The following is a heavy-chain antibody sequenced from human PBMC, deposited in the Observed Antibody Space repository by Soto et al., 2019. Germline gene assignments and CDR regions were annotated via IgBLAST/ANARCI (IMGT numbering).Heavy chain of an antibody. CDR2: IIPIFGTA. D-gene: IGHD3-22*01. CDR1: GGTFSSYA. V-gene: IGHV1-69*13. Sequence: SVKVSCKASGGTFSSYAISWVRQAPGQGLEWTGGIIPIFGTANYAQKFQGRVTITADESTSTAYMELSSLRSEDTAVYYCAQHQGNYYDSSGYHYYYYGMDVWGQ. J-gene: IGHJ6*02. CDR3: AQHQGNYYDSSGYHYYYYGMDV.